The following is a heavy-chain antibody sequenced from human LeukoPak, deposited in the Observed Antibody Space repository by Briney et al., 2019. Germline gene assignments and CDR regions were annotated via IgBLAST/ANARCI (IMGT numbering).Heavy chain of an antibody. CDR3: ASGVTKSRLDYYYYGMDV. V-gene: IGHV4-34*01. D-gene: IGHD1-1*01. J-gene: IGHJ6*02. Sequence: PSETLSLTCAVYGGSFSGYYWSWIRQPPGKGLEGIGEINHSGSTNYNPSLKSRVTISVDTSKNQFSLKLSSVTAADTAVYYCASGVTKSRLDYYYYGMDVWGQGTTVTVSS. CDR1: GGSFSGYY. CDR2: INHSGST.